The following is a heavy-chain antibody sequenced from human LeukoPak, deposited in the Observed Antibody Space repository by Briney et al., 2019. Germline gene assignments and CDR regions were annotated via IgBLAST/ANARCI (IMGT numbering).Heavy chain of an antibody. V-gene: IGHV3-30*02. D-gene: IGHD6-19*01. CDR3: ARDRYSSGWYDY. CDR1: GFTFSSYG. CDR2: IRYDGSNK. Sequence: GGSLRLSCAASGFTFSSYGMHWVRQAPGKGLEWVAFIRYDGSNKYYADSVKGRLTISRDNSKNTLYLQMNSLRAEDTAVYYCARDRYSSGWYDYWGQGTLVTVSS. J-gene: IGHJ4*02.